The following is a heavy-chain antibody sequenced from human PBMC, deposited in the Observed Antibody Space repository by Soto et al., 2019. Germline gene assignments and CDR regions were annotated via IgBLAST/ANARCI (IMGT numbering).Heavy chain of an antibody. V-gene: IGHV3-30*03. CDR1: GFTFSSYG. D-gene: IGHD6-19*01. J-gene: IGHJ4*02. Sequence: GGSLRLSCAASGFTFSSYGMHWVRQAPGKGLEWVAVISYDGSNKYYADSVKGRFTISRDNAKNSLYLQMNSLRAEDTAVYYCARDGGYSSGWYQFDYWGQGTLVTVSS. CDR2: ISYDGSNK. CDR3: ARDGGYSSGWYQFDY.